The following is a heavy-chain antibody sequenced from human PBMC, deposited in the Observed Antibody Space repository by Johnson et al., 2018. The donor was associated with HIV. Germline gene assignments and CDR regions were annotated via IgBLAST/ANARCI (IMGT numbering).Heavy chain of an antibody. V-gene: IGHV3-72*01. Sequence: MQLVESGGGVVQPGRSLRLSCAASGFTFSSYAMHWVRQAPGKGLEWVGRSRNKANTYTTEYAVSVKGRFTISRDDSKNSLYLQMNSLKTEDTAVYYCARDGYSGGFDIWGQGTMVTVSS. J-gene: IGHJ3*02. CDR3: ARDGYSGGFDI. D-gene: IGHD2-21*01. CDR1: GFTFSSYA. CDR2: SRNKANTYTT.